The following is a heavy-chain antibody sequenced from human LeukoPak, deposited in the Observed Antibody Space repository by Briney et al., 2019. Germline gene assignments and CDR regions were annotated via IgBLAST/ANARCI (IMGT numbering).Heavy chain of an antibody. J-gene: IGHJ6*03. D-gene: IGHD2-15*01. CDR2: ISYDGSTK. V-gene: IGHV3-30*01. Sequence: GRSLRLSCAASGFTFSSYAMHWVRQAPGKGLEWVAVISYDGSTKYYADSVKGRFTISRDNSKNTLYLQMNSLRAEDTAVYYCARGYCSGGSCYEHYYYYMDVWGKGTTVTVSS. CDR1: GFTFSSYA. CDR3: ARGYCSGGSCYEHYYYYMDV.